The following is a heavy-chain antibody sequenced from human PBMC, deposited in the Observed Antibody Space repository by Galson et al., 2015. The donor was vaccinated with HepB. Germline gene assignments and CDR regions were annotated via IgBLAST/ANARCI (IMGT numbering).Heavy chain of an antibody. CDR3: ARDFCGGDCSVVGGAFDI. D-gene: IGHD2-21*02. Sequence: SLRLSCAASEFIFSNYAMHWVRQAPGMGLEWVALIWYDESNKYYADSVKGRFTISRDNSKNTLYLQMNSLRVEDTAVYYCARDFCGGDCSVVGGAFDIWGKGTMVTVSS. CDR1: EFIFSNYA. V-gene: IGHV3-33*01. CDR2: IWYDESNK. J-gene: IGHJ3*02.